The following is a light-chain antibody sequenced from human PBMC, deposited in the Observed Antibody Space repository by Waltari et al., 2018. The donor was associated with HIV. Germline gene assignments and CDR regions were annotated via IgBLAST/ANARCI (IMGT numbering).Light chain of an antibody. CDR3: ASRDNNGKRVL. CDR2: DKN. V-gene: IGLV3-19*01. CDR1: SLRNYY. Sequence: SSELTHDPAVSVALGQTVTITCQGDSLRNYYASWHQQKPGQAPILVIYDKNTRPSGIPDRFSGSTSGNTASLTITGSQAEDEADYYCASRDNNGKRVLFGGGTKVTVL. J-gene: IGLJ3*02.